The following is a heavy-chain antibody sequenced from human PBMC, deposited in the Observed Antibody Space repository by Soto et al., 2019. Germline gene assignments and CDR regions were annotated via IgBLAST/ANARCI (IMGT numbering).Heavy chain of an antibody. CDR2: ISSSSSTI. D-gene: IGHD2-15*01. V-gene: IGHV3-48*01. Sequence: PGGSLRLSCAASGFTFSSYSMNWVRQAPGKGLEWVSYISSSSSTIYYADSVKGRFTISRDNAKNSLYLQMNSLRAEDTAVYYIAREVFCGGVSCYFFLRYSYRDVGGKGTTVTVSS. CDR1: GFTFSSYS. J-gene: IGHJ6*03. CDR3: AREVFCGGVSCYFFLRYSYRDV.